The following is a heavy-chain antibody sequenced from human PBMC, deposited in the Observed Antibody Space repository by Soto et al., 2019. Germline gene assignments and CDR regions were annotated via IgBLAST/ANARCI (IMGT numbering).Heavy chain of an antibody. D-gene: IGHD3-22*01. Sequence: GGSLRLSCAASGFTFSSYSMNWVRQAPGKGLEWVSSISSSSSYIYYGDSVKGRFTISRGNAKNSLYLQMNSLRAEDTATYYCARVHYYDSSGFYLWGQGTLVTVSS. J-gene: IGHJ4*02. CDR2: ISSSSSYI. CDR3: ARVHYYDSSGFYL. V-gene: IGHV3-21*01. CDR1: GFTFSSYS.